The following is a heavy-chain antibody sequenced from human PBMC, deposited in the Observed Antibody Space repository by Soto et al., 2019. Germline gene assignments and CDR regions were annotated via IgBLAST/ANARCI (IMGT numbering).Heavy chain of an antibody. CDR2: ISASNGNT. CDR3: ARESTSSCHDY. J-gene: IGHJ4*02. D-gene: IGHD6-13*01. V-gene: IGHV1-18*01. Sequence: QVQLVQSGAEVKKPGASVKVSCKTSGYTFTSYGISWVRQAPGQGLEWMGRISASNGNTKFAEKLQGRVTMTTDTSTRTAYRELSSLRSDDTAVYYCARESTSSCHDYWGQGTLVTVSS. CDR1: GYTFTSYG.